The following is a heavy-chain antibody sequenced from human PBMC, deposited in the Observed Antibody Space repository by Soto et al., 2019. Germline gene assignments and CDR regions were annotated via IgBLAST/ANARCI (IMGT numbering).Heavy chain of an antibody. J-gene: IGHJ4*02. CDR2: IIPIRGIA. CDR3: ARPEYGSGSEYASWDY. Sequence: QVQLVQSGAEVKKPGSSVKVSCKASGGTFSSYTLSWVRQAPGQGLEWMGRIIPIRGIANYAQKFQGRVTITADKSTSTAYMELSSLRSEDTAVYYWARPEYGSGSEYASWDYWGQGTLVTVSS. D-gene: IGHD3-10*01. CDR1: GGTFSSYT. V-gene: IGHV1-69*02.